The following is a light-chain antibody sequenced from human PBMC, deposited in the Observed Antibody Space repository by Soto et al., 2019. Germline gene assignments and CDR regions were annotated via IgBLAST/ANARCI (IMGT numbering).Light chain of an antibody. Sequence: EVVLTQSPATLSVSPVEIATVSCRASQSVSSSLAWYQQKPGQAPRLLIYGASSRATGIPDRFSGSGSGTDFTLTISRLEPEDSAVYYCQQFDDSVTFGQGTRLEIK. V-gene: IGKV3-20*01. J-gene: IGKJ5*01. CDR3: QQFDDSVT. CDR2: GAS. CDR1: QSVSSS.